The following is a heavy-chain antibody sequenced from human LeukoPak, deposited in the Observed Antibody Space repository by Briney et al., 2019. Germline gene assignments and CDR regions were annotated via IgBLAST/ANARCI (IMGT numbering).Heavy chain of an antibody. D-gene: IGHD1-26*01. J-gene: IGHJ4*02. V-gene: IGHV4-59*01. CDR1: GGSINIYY. CDR2: ISYSGST. Sequence: SETLSLTCTVSGGSINIYYWSWIRQSPGKGLEWIGYISYSGSTSYNPSLKSRVTISVDTSKNQFSLKLTSVTPADTAVYYCARGWPRGSYVYWGQGTLVTVSS. CDR3: ARGWPRGSYVY.